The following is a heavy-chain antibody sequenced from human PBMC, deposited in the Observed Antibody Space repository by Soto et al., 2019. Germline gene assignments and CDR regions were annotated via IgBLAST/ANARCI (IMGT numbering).Heavy chain of an antibody. CDR3: ARDRTNYYGSGSYYPYAFDI. J-gene: IGHJ3*02. CDR1: GFTFSSYS. D-gene: IGHD3-10*01. CDR2: ISSSSSYI. V-gene: IGHV3-21*01. Sequence: GGSLRLSCAASGFTFSSYSMNWVRQAPGKGLEWVSSISSSSSYIYYADSVKGRFTISRDNAKNSLYLQMNSLRAEDTAVYYCARDRTNYYGSGSYYPYAFDIWGQGTMVTVSS.